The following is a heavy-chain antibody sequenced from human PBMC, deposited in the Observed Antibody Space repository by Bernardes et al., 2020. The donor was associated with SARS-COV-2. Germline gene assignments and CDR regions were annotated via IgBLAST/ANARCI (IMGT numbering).Heavy chain of an antibody. CDR1: GFTFTNYR. D-gene: IGHD4-17*01. Sequence: GGSLRLFCAASGFTFTNYRMHWVRQAPGKGLEWVSSISSSSDYIYYADSVKGRFTISRDSAKNSLYLQMNSLRAEDTAVYYCAGESYGDYYFDYWGQGTLVTVSS. CDR3: AGESYGDYYFDY. J-gene: IGHJ4*02. V-gene: IGHV3-21*01. CDR2: ISSSSDYI.